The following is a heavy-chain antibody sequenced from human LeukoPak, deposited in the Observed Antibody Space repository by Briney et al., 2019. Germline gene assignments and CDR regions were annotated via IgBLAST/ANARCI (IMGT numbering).Heavy chain of an antibody. J-gene: IGHJ4*02. CDR1: GFTFSSYA. Sequence: QPGGSLRLSCAASGFTFSSYAMHWVRQAPGKGLEWVAVISYDGSNKYYADSVKGRFTISRDNSKNTLYLQMNSLRAEETAVYYCARDMPYYYDSSGFLNIDYWGQGTLVTVSS. CDR2: ISYDGSNK. D-gene: IGHD3-22*01. CDR3: ARDMPYYYDSSGFLNIDY. V-gene: IGHV3-30*01.